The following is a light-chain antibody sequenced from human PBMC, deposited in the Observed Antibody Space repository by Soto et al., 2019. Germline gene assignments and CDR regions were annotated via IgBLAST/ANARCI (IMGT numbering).Light chain of an antibody. CDR2: DAS. Sequence: DIQMSQSPSALSASVGDRVTITCRGSSIGKWLAWYQQKPGKAPKILIYDASSLQSGVPSRFSGSGSGTDFTLTISRLEPEDFAVYYCQQYGSSPRTFGQGTKVDIK. V-gene: IGKV1-5*01. CDR1: SIGKW. CDR3: QQYGSSPRT. J-gene: IGKJ1*01.